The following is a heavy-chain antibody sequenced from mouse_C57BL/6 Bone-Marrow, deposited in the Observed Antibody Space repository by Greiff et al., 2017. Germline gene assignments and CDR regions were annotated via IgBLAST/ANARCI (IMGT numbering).Heavy chain of an antibody. V-gene: IGHV1-7*01. CDR1: GYTFTSYW. D-gene: IGHD2-3*01. J-gene: IGHJ3*01. CDR2: INPSSGYT. CDR3: ARRHDCYGMAY. Sequence: QVQLQQSGAELAKPGASVKLSCKASGYTFTSYWMHWVKQRPGQGLEWIGYINPSSGYTKYNQKFKDKATLTVDKSSSTAYMQLSSLTYEDSAVYYCARRHDCYGMAYWGQGTLVTVSA.